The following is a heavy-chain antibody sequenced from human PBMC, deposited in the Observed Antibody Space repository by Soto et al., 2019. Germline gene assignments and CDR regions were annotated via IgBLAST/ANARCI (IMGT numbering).Heavy chain of an antibody. V-gene: IGHV3-48*02. Sequence: EVQLVESGGGLVQPGGYLRLSCAASGFIFSNYGMHWVRQAPGTGLEWISYVGASATSRYYADSVKGRFTISRDNAKNSLYLQMTSLRDDDTAVYYCAGALLLGGSSGWGFNYWGQGSLVTVSS. CDR1: GFIFSNYG. J-gene: IGHJ4*02. CDR3: AGALLLGGSSGWGFNY. CDR2: VGASATSR. D-gene: IGHD3-22*01.